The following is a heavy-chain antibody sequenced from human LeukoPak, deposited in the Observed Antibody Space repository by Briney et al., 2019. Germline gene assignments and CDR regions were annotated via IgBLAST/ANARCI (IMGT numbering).Heavy chain of an antibody. CDR1: VGSITRTNW. V-gene: IGHV4-4*02. CDR3: TRENGAFSPFGY. Sequence: SETLSLTCVVSVGSITRTNWWSWVRQPPGQGLEWIGEVSLTGLTNYNPSLSSRVILALDTSKNHLSLNLTSVTAADTAVYYCTRENGAFSPFGYWGQGTLVTVPS. J-gene: IGHJ4*02. CDR2: VSLTGLT. D-gene: IGHD2-8*01.